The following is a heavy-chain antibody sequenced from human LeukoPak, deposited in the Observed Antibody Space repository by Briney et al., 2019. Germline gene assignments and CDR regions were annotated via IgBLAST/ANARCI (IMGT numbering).Heavy chain of an antibody. CDR3: ARTHCGGDCYFGYFDL. J-gene: IGHJ2*01. Sequence: SETLSLTCTVSGYSISSGYYWGWIRQPPGKGLEWIGSIYHSGSTNYNPSLKSRVTISVDTSKNQFSLKLSSVTAADTAVYYCARTHCGGDCYFGYFDLWGRGTLVTVSS. V-gene: IGHV4-38-2*02. D-gene: IGHD2-21*02. CDR2: IYHSGST. CDR1: GYSISSGYY.